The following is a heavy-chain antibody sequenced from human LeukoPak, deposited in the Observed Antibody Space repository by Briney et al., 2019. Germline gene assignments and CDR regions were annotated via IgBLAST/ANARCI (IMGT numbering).Heavy chain of an antibody. Sequence: GGSLRLSCAASGFTFTDYWMSWVRQAPGKGLEWVANIKRDGGEKYYVDSVKGRFTISRDNAKNSLYLQMNSLRAEDTAVYYCARSYSPFDYWGQGTLVTASS. V-gene: IGHV3-7*05. D-gene: IGHD6-13*01. CDR2: IKRDGGEK. CDR3: ARSYSPFDY. J-gene: IGHJ4*02. CDR1: GFTFTDYW.